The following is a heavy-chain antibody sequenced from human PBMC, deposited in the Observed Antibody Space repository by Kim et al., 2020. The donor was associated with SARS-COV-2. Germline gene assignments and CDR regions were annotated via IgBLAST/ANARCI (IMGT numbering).Heavy chain of an antibody. CDR2: ISSSSSYI. D-gene: IGHD3-22*01. CDR3: ARVLGPSYYDSSGYDDAFDI. CDR1: GFTFSSYS. J-gene: IGHJ3*02. V-gene: IGHV3-21*01. Sequence: GGSLRLSCAASGFTFSSYSMNWVRQAPGKGLEWVSSISSSSSYIYYADSVKGRFTISRDNAKNSLYLQMNSLRAEDTAVYYCARVLGPSYYDSSGYDDAFDIWGQGTMVTVSS.